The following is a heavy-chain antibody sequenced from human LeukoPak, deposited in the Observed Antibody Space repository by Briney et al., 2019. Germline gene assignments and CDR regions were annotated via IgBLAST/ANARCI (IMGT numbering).Heavy chain of an antibody. J-gene: IGHJ6*02. CDR1: GYSFTSYW. CDR2: IYPGDSDT. CDR3: ARHRAIAMTRYYYYYGLDV. D-gene: IGHD6-13*01. V-gene: IGHV5-51*01. Sequence: GESLKISCKGSGYSFTSYWIGWVRQMPGKGLEWMEVIYPGDSDTRYSPSFQGQVTISADKSISTAYLQWSSLKASDTAMYYCARHRAIAMTRYYYYYGLDVWGQGTTVTVSS.